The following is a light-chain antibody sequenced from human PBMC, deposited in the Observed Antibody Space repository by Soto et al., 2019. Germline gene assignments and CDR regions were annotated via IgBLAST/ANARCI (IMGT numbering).Light chain of an antibody. CDR2: GAS. V-gene: IGKV3-20*01. Sequence: DIVLTQSPDTLSLSPGERATLSCRASQSVSSSYLAWYQQKPGQAPRLLIYGASRRATGIPDRFSGSGPGTDFTLTISTLEPEDCAVYYCQQYGSSPRTFGQGTKVEIK. CDR3: QQYGSSPRT. J-gene: IGKJ1*01. CDR1: QSVSSSY.